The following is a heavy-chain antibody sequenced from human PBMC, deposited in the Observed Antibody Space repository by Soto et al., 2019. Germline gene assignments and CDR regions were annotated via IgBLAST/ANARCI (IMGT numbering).Heavy chain of an antibody. CDR2: ITNSGSST. Sequence: LRLTCVPSGFAFISSAMTWVRQAPGRGLEWVSTITNSGSSTYYADSVKGRFTFSRDNSKNTLYMQMSALAAENTVIYYGTKEHDYGHYDWFDAWGQGTLVTVSS. CDR3: TKEHDYGHYDWFDA. J-gene: IGHJ5*02. CDR1: GFAFISSA. D-gene: IGHD4-17*01. V-gene: IGHV3-23*01.